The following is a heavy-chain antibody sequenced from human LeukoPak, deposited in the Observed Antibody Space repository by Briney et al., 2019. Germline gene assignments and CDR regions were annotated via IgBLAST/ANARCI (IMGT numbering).Heavy chain of an antibody. Sequence: GGSLRLSCAASGFTFSSSAMSWVRQAPGKGLEWVSSISGSGSGGSTYYADSVKGRFTISRDNAKNSLYLQMNSLRAEDTAVYYCAREDYYDSSGYYYHQGLDYWGQGTLVTVSS. CDR2: ISGSGSGGST. CDR3: AREDYYDSSGYYYHQGLDY. V-gene: IGHV3-23*01. J-gene: IGHJ4*02. CDR1: GFTFSSSA. D-gene: IGHD3-22*01.